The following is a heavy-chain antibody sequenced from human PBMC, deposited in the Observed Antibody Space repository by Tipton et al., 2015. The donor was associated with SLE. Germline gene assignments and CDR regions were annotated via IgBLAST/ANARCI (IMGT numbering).Heavy chain of an antibody. D-gene: IGHD3-3*01. CDR3: GRGGIFGLDY. J-gene: IGHJ4*02. CDR1: RYTFTNYY. CDR2: INPSAGST. V-gene: IGHV1-46*01. Sequence: QSGAEVKKPGASVKVSCKASRYTFTNYYIHWVRQAPGQGLEWMGRINPSAGSTNYAQKFQGKITMTRDTSTTTVYMELRSLRSDDTAVYYCGRGGIFGLDYWGQGTLVTVSS.